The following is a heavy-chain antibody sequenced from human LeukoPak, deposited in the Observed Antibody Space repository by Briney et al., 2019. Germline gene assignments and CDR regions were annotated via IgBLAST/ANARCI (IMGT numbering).Heavy chain of an antibody. Sequence: GGSLRLSCVASGFTFSSYWMSWVRQAPGKGLEWVANIKQDGSENYYVDSVKGRFTISRDNAKISLYLQMNSLRVEDTAVYYCARNRNYYDSSGYYYYYRGLDVWGQGTTVTVSS. CDR1: GFTFSSYW. D-gene: IGHD3-22*01. CDR3: ARNRNYYDSSGYYYYYRGLDV. J-gene: IGHJ6*02. V-gene: IGHV3-7*01. CDR2: IKQDGSEN.